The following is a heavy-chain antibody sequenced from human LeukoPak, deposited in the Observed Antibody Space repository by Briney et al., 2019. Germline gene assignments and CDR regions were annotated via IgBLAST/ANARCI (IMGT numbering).Heavy chain of an antibody. CDR3: ARAADRGYDFWSGYFGWFDP. CDR2: IYPGDSDT. CDR1: GCSFTSYW. J-gene: IGHJ5*02. D-gene: IGHD3-3*01. Sequence: PGESLKISCKGSGCSFTSYWIGWVRQMPGKGLEWMGIIYPGDSDTRYSPSFQGQVTISADKSISTAYLQWSSLKASDTAMCYCARAADRGYDFWSGYFGWFDPWGQGALVTVSS. V-gene: IGHV5-51*01.